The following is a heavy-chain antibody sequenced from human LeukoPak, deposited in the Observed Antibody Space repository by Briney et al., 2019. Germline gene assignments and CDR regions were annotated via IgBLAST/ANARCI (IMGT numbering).Heavy chain of an antibody. J-gene: IGHJ4*02. V-gene: IGHV3-74*01. CDR1: GFTFSPYW. D-gene: IGHD5-12*01. Sequence: PGGSLRLSCAASGFTFSPYWMHWVRQAPGKGLVWVSRINTDESDIAYAASVKGRFTISRDNAENTLYLQMNSLRAEDTAVYYCVRQATNKPIDYWGRGTLVTVSS. CDR2: INTDESDI. CDR3: VRQATNKPIDY.